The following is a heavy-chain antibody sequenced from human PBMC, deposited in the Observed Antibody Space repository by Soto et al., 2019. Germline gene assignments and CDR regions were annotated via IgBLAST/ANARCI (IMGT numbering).Heavy chain of an antibody. D-gene: IGHD5-18*01. CDR3: TTDVDTAMVPV. Sequence: GGSLRLSCAASGFTFSNAWMSWVRQAPGKGLEWVGRSKSKTDGGTTDYAAPVKGRFTISRDDSKNTLYLQMNSLKTEDTAVYYCTTDVDTAMVPVWGQGTLVTVSS. CDR2: SKSKTDGGTT. V-gene: IGHV3-15*01. J-gene: IGHJ4*02. CDR1: GFTFSNAW.